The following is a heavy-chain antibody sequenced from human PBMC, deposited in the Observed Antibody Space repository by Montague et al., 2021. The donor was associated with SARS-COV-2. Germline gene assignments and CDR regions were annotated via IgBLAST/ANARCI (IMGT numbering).Heavy chain of an antibody. Sequence: SETLSLTCEVSGDSISSYYWSWIRQSPGKGLEWIGYVHYTGSTEYNPSLKTRVTLSLDTPRNHFSLKLRSVTAADTAVYYCARAQNTCFIANCVNYFEVWGLGALVIVSS. CDR1: GDSISSYY. D-gene: IGHD1-1*01. V-gene: IGHV4-59*01. J-gene: IGHJ4*02. CDR2: VHYTGST. CDR3: ARAQNTCFIANCVNYFEV.